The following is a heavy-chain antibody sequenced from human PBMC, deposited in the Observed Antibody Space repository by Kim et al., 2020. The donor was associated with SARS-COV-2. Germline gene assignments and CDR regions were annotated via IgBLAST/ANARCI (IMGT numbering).Heavy chain of an antibody. Sequence: GGSLRLSCAASGFTFSSYGMHWVRQAPGKGLEWVAVIWYDGSNKYYADSVKGRFTISRDNSKNTLYLQMNSLRAEDTAVYYCARGFNYDFWSGSLDFDYWGQGTLVTVSS. J-gene: IGHJ4*02. D-gene: IGHD3-3*01. CDR2: IWYDGSNK. CDR3: ARGFNYDFWSGSLDFDY. V-gene: IGHV3-33*01. CDR1: GFTFSSYG.